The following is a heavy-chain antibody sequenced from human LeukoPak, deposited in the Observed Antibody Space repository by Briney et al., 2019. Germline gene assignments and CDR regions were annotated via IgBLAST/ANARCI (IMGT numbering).Heavy chain of an antibody. J-gene: IGHJ4*02. CDR1: GYSISSGYY. CDR2: IYHSGST. D-gene: IGHD4-17*01. V-gene: IGHV4-38-2*02. Sequence: SETLSLTCTVSGYSISSGYYWGWIRQPPGKGLEWIGSIYHSGSTYYNPSLKSRVTISVDTSKNQFSLKLSSVTAADTAVYYCATIYGDSDRFYFDYWGQGTLVTVSS. CDR3: ATIYGDSDRFYFDY.